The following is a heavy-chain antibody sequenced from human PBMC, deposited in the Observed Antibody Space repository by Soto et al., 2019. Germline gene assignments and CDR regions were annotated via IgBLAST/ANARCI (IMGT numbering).Heavy chain of an antibody. V-gene: IGHV3-23*01. Sequence: EVQLLESGGGLAQPGGSLRLSCAASAFTFSSYAMSWVRQAPGKGLEWVSAVSGSGDSTYYAESLKGRFTIYRDNSKNTLYLQMNSLRPEYTAVYYCAKGRASDCPGCTQDYWGQGTLVTVSS. CDR1: AFTFSSYA. CDR2: VSGSGDST. CDR3: AKGRASDCPGCTQDY. D-gene: IGHD2-21*02. J-gene: IGHJ4*02.